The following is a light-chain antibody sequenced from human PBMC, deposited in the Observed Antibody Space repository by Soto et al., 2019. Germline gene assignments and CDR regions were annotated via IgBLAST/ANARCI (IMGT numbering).Light chain of an antibody. J-gene: IGKJ2*01. CDR3: QLYDTSPNYT. CDR2: GAS. V-gene: IGKV3-20*01. Sequence: ETVLTQSPGTLSLSPGERATLSCRASQRVSIAYLAWYQQKPGQAPRLLIYGASNRATGIPDRFSGSGSGTDFTLTIISLEPEDFAMYYCQLYDTSPNYTFGRGTKLEIK. CDR1: QRVSIAY.